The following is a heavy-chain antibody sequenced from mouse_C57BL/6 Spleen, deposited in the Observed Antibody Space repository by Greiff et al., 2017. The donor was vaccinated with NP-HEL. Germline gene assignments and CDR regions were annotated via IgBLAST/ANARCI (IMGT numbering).Heavy chain of an antibody. V-gene: IGHV1-53*01. CDR2: INPSNGGT. Sequence: QVQLQQSGTELVKPGASVKLSCKASGYTFTSYWMHWVKQRPGQGLEWIGNINPSNGGTNYNEKFKSKATLTVDKSSSTAYMQLSSLTSEDSAVYYCARDSNYVRYFDAWGTGTTVTVSS. D-gene: IGHD2-5*01. CDR1: GYTFTSYW. J-gene: IGHJ1*03. CDR3: ARDSNYVRYFDA.